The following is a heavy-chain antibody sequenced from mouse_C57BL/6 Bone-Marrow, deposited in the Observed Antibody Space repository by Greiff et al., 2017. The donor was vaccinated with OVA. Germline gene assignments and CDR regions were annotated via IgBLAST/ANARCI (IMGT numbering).Heavy chain of an antibody. J-gene: IGHJ3*01. D-gene: IGHD1-1*01. CDR2: IYPGSGST. V-gene: IGHV1-55*01. CDR1: GYTFTSYW. Sequence: QVQLQQPGAELVKPGASVKMSCKASGYTFTSYWITWVKQRPGQGLEWIGDIYPGSGSTNSNEKFKSKATLTVDTSSSTAYMQLSSLTSEDSAVYYCARREITTVPPFAYWGQGTLVTVSA. CDR3: ARREITTVPPFAY.